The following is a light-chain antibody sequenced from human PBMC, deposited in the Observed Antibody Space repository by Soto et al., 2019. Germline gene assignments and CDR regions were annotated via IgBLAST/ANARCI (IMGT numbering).Light chain of an antibody. CDR2: GAS. CDR1: QSISSSF. J-gene: IGKJ1*01. Sequence: EIVLTQSPGTLSLSPGEGATLSCRASQSISSSFLAWFQQKPGQAPRLLIYGASSRATGVPDRFSGSGSGTEFALTISRLEPDDFAVYYCHQYGDSVWTFGQGTKVEIK. CDR3: HQYGDSVWT. V-gene: IGKV3-20*01.